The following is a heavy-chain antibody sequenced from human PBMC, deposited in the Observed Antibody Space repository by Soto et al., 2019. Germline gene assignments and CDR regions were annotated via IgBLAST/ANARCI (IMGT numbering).Heavy chain of an antibody. CDR3: ARDRSNSPDYFDV. V-gene: IGHV4-30-4*01. CDR2: IYYIGRT. J-gene: IGHJ4*02. CDR1: GGSISSDDDS. Sequence: PSETLSLTCTVSGGSISSDDDSWSWIRQPPGEGLEWIGYIYYIGRTHYNPSLKSRVSISIDTSKNQFSLKLSSASAADTAVYYCARDRSNSPDYFDVWGPGTLVTVSS. D-gene: IGHD2-15*01.